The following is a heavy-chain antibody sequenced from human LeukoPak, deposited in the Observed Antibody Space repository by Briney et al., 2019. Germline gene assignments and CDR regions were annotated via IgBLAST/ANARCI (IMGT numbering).Heavy chain of an antibody. Sequence: PGGSLRLSCAASGFTFSSYAMSWVRQAPGKGLEWVSFISARGGTDYADSVKGRFTISRDDSKNTLYLQMNSLRAEDTAVYYCAKGRDGYNFFDYWGQGTLVTVSS. D-gene: IGHD5-24*01. J-gene: IGHJ4*02. CDR3: AKGRDGYNFFDY. V-gene: IGHV3-23*01. CDR2: ISARGGT. CDR1: GFTFSSYA.